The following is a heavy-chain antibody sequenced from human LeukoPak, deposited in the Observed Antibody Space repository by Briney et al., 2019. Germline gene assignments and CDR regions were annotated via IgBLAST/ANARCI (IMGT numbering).Heavy chain of an antibody. J-gene: IGHJ4*02. CDR1: GYTFTGYY. CDR3: AREAGIAVAGIDY. CDR2: INPNSGGT. D-gene: IGHD6-19*01. Sequence: ASVKVSCKASGYTFTGYYMHWVRQAPGQGLEWMGWINPNSGGTNYAQKFQGRVTMTRDTSISTAYMELSRLRSDDTAMYYCAREAGIAVAGIDYWGQGTLVTVSS. V-gene: IGHV1-2*02.